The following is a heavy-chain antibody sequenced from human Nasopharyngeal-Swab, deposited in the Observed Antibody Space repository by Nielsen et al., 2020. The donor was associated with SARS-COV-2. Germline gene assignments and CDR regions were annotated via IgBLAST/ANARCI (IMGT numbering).Heavy chain of an antibody. J-gene: IGHJ3*02. D-gene: IGHD3-10*01. CDR3: ARGPIWFGELPGAFDI. Sequence: VRQMPGKGLEWVSVISGSGGSTYYADSVKGRFTISRDNSKNTLYLQMNSLRAEDTAVYYCARGPIWFGELPGAFDIWGQGTMVTVSS. V-gene: IGHV3-23*01. CDR2: ISGSGGST.